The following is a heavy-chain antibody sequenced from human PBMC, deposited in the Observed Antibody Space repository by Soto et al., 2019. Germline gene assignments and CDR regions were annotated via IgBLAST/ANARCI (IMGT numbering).Heavy chain of an antibody. Sequence: GGSLRLSCAASGFTFSSYWMHWVRQAPGKGLVWVSRINSDGSSTSYADSVKGRFTISRDNAKNTLYLQMNSLRAEDTAVYYCARKYCSGGSCYFSHYGMDVWGQGTTVTVSS. CDR1: GFTFSSYW. V-gene: IGHV3-74*01. CDR2: INSDGSST. D-gene: IGHD2-15*01. CDR3: ARKYCSGGSCYFSHYGMDV. J-gene: IGHJ6*02.